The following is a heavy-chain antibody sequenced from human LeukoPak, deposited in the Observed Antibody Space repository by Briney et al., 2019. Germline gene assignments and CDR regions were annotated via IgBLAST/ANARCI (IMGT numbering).Heavy chain of an antibody. D-gene: IGHD3-16*01. J-gene: IGHJ4*02. CDR3: AKGKGDTGGSFDY. V-gene: IGHV3-23*01. CDR1: GFTFSSYA. Sequence: GGSLRLSCAASGFTFSSYAMSWVRQAPGKGREWVSGISGSGGSTYYADSVKGRITISRDNSKNTLYLQMNSLRAEDTAVYYCAKGKGDTGGSFDYWGQGTLVTVSS. CDR2: ISGSGGST.